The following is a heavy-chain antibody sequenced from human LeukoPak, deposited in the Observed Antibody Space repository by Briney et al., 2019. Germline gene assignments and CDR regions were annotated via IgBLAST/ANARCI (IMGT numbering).Heavy chain of an antibody. V-gene: IGHV1-69*02. CDR2: IIPILGIA. CDR3: ARAPPARTVVNWYFDL. D-gene: IGHD4-23*01. CDR1: GGTFSSYT. J-gene: IGHJ2*01. Sequence: SVKVSCKASGGTFSSYTVSWVRQALGQGLEWMGRIIPILGIANYAQKFQGRVTITADKSTSTAYMELSSLRSEDTAVYYCARAPPARTVVNWYFDLWGRGTLVTVSS.